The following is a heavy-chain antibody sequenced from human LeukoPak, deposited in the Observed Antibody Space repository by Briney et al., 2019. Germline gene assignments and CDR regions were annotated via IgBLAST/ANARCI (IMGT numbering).Heavy chain of an antibody. V-gene: IGHV4-38-2*01. CDR1: GYSISSGYY. CDR2: IYHSGST. D-gene: IGHD3-10*01. Sequence: SETLSLTCAVSGYSISSGYYWGWIRQPPGKGLEWIGNIYHSGSTYFNPALKSRVTISVDTSKNQFSLKLSSVTAADTAVYYCARGPHRQRFGEVPDYWGQGTLVTVSS. CDR3: ARGPHRQRFGEVPDY. J-gene: IGHJ4*02.